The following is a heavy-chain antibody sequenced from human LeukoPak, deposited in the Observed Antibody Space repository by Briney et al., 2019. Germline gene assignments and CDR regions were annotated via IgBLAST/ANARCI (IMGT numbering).Heavy chain of an antibody. CDR2: ISYDGSNK. D-gene: IGHD1-26*01. Sequence: PGRSLRLSCAASGFTFSSYAMHWVRQAPGKGLEWVAVISYDGSNKYYADSVKGRFTISRDNSKNTLYLQMNSLRAEDTAVYYCAKDLYSGSYPRPRVDYWGQGTVVTVSS. V-gene: IGHV3-30*18. CDR1: GFTFSSYA. J-gene: IGHJ4*02. CDR3: AKDLYSGSYPRPRVDY.